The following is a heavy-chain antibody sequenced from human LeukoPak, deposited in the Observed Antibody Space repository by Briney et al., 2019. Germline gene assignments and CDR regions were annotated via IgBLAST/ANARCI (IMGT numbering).Heavy chain of an antibody. CDR3: ASSGSGYYSNYGWYFDL. V-gene: IGHV4-59*08. Sequence: PSETLSLTCTVSGGSISSYYWSWIRQPPGKGLEWIGYIYYSGSTNYNPSLKSRVTISVDTSKNQFSLKLSSVTAADTAVYYCASSGSGYYSNYGWYFDLWGRGTLVTVSS. CDR1: GGSISSYY. D-gene: IGHD4-11*01. CDR2: IYYSGST. J-gene: IGHJ2*01.